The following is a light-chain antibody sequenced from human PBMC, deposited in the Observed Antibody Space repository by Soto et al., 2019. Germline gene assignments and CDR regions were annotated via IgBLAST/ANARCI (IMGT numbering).Light chain of an antibody. CDR3: QQYNNWPPVT. CDR2: GAS. Sequence: IGMTQSPATLSVSPGERATLSCRASQSVSSNLAWYQQKPGQAPRLLIYGASTRATGIPARFSGSGSGTEFTLTISSLQSEDFAVYYCQQYNNWPPVTFGPGTKVDIK. CDR1: QSVSSN. J-gene: IGKJ3*01. V-gene: IGKV3-15*01.